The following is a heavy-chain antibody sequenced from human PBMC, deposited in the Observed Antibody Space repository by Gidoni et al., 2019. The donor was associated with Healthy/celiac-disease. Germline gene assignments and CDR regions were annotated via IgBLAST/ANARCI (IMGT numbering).Heavy chain of an antibody. V-gene: IGHV1-2*02. CDR2: INPISGGT. CDR3: AGRIGYSYGSWFDP. D-gene: IGHD5-18*01. CDR1: GYTFTVYH. J-gene: IGHJ5*02. Sequence: QVQLVQSGAEVTQPGASVQVSCRAAGYTFTVYHMHWVRQAPGQGLEWMGWINPISGGTNYAQKFQGRVTMTRDTSNSTAYMELSRLRSYDTAVYYCAGRIGYSYGSWFDPWGQGTLVTVSS.